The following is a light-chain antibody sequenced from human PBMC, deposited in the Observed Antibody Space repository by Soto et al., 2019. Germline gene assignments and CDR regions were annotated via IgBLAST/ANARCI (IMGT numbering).Light chain of an antibody. V-gene: IGKV1-5*03. CDR3: QLYSVYSSWT. CDR2: QAS. CDR1: ESISRW. Sequence: IQLTQSPSSLSSSVGDRVTITCRASESISRWLAWYQQKPGKVPKLLIYQASSLESGVPSRFSGSGSGTEFTLTISSLQTEDFATYYCQLYSVYSSWTFGQGTKVDIK. J-gene: IGKJ1*01.